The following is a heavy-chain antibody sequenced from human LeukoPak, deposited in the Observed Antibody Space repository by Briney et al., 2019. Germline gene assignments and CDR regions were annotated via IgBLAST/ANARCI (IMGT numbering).Heavy chain of an antibody. CDR3: AEIGITMIGGV. CDR1: GFTFSSYE. CDR2: ISSSGSSI. J-gene: IGHJ6*04. V-gene: IGHV3-48*03. D-gene: IGHD3-10*02. Sequence: GGSLRLSCAASGFTFSSYEMNWVRQAPGKGLEWVSYISSSGSSIYYADSVKGRFTISRDNAKNSLYLQMNSLRAEDTAVYYCAEIGITMIGGVWGKGTTVTISS.